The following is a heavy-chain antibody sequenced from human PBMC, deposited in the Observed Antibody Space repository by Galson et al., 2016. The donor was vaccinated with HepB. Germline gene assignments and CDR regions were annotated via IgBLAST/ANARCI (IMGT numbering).Heavy chain of an antibody. D-gene: IGHD2-21*02. J-gene: IGHJ6*02. CDR1: GFTFSTYW. V-gene: IGHV3-74*01. CDR2: VNSDGSRT. CDR3: ARGPGSPVXGDSFHGLEV. Sequence: RLSCATSGFTFSTYWMHGVRXVPGMGLVWVARVNSDGSRTTYVDSVKGRFTISRDNAKNTLYLQMNSLRVEDTAVYYCARGPGSPVXGDSFHGLEVWGQGATVTVSS.